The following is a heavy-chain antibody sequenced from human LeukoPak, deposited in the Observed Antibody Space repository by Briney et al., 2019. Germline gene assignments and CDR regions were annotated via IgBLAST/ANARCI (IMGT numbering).Heavy chain of an antibody. CDR1: GLTFSTYS. Sequence: SGGSLRLSCAASGLTFSTYSMNWLRQAPGKGLEWVSYISSSSSTIFYADSVKGRFTISRDNAKNSLHLQMNTLRDEDTAVYYCAREYSSSSGKALDYWGQGTLVTVSS. CDR2: ISSSSSTI. D-gene: IGHD6-6*01. CDR3: AREYSSSSGKALDY. J-gene: IGHJ4*02. V-gene: IGHV3-48*02.